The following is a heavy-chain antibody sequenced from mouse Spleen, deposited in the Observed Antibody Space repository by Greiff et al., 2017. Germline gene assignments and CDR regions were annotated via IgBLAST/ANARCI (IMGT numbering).Heavy chain of an antibody. D-gene: IGHD1-1*01. V-gene: IGHV5-9-1*01. CDR3: ARRDYYGSSYGYFDY. Sequence: EVNVVESGGGLVKPGGSLKLSCAASGFTFSSYAMSWVRQTPEKRLEWVATISSGGSYTYYPDSVKGRFTISRDNAKNTLYLQMSSLRSEDTAMYYCARRDYYGSSYGYFDYWGQGTTLTVSS. CDR2: ISSGGSYT. CDR1: GFTFSSYA. J-gene: IGHJ2*01.